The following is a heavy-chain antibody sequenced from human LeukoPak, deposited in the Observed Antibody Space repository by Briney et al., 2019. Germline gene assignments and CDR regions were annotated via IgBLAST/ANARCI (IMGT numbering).Heavy chain of an antibody. CDR1: GFIFSGSW. Sequence: PGGSLRLSCTASGFIFSGSWMAWIRQAPGKGPEWVAIIKKDGSEKYYVDSMKGRFTISRDNAKNSLFLQMNSLRAEDTAIYYCTTDTWYSAGHWGQGTLVTVSS. CDR2: IKKDGSEK. J-gene: IGHJ4*02. V-gene: IGHV3-7*03. CDR3: TTDTWYSAGH. D-gene: IGHD2-15*01.